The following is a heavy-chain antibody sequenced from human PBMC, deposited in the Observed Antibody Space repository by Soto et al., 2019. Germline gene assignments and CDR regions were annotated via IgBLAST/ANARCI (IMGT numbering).Heavy chain of an antibody. CDR1: GFTFSSYA. Sequence: GGSLRLSCAASGFTFSSYAMSWFRQAPGKGLEWVSAISGSGGSTYYADSVKGRFTISRDNSKNTLYLQMNSLRAEDTAVYYCAKVAIAAAGTFAYYGMDVWGQGXTVTVYS. CDR3: AKVAIAAAGTFAYYGMDV. J-gene: IGHJ6*02. V-gene: IGHV3-23*01. D-gene: IGHD6-13*01. CDR2: ISGSGGST.